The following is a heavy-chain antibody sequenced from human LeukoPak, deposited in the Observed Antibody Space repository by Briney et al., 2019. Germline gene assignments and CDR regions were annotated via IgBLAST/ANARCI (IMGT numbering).Heavy chain of an antibody. V-gene: IGHV4-39*02. J-gene: IGHJ4*02. CDR1: GGSISSSSYY. D-gene: IGHD1-26*01. CDR3: AGERGPYYHYFDY. Sequence: PSETLSLTCTVSGGSISSSSYYWGWIRQPPGKGLEWIGSIYYTGSTYYNSSLKSRVTISVDTSKNQFSLNLTSVTASDTAVYYCAGERGPYYHYFDYWGQGTLVTVSS. CDR2: IYYTGST.